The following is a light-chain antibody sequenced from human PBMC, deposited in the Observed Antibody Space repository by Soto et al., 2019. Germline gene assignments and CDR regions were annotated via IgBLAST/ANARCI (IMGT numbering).Light chain of an antibody. J-gene: IGLJ3*02. Sequence: QSVLTQPRSVSGSPGQSVTISCTGTSSDVGGYNYVSWYQQHPGKAPKLMIYDVNKWPSGVPDRFSGSKSGNTVSLTISGLQAEDEAYYHCCSYAGSHTPWVFGGGTQLTVL. CDR3: CSYAGSHTPWV. V-gene: IGLV2-11*01. CDR2: DVN. CDR1: SSDVGGYNY.